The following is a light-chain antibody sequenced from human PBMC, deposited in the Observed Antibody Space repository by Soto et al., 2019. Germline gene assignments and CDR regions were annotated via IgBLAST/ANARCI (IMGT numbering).Light chain of an antibody. Sequence: DIQMTQSPSSLSASVGDTVTITCRASQGISNYLAWYQQKPGQVPNLLIYAASTLQSGVPSRFSGSGSGTDFTLTISSLRSVDAGTYYFQTYNNPPRTFGQGTKVEI. CDR2: AAS. CDR1: QGISNY. CDR3: QTYNNPPRT. J-gene: IGKJ1*01. V-gene: IGKV1-27*01.